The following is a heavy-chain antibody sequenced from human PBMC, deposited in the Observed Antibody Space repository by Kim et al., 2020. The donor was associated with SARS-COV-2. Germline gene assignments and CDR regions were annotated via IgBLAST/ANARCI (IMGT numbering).Heavy chain of an antibody. V-gene: IGHV3-30*02. J-gene: IGHJ6*02. Sequence: ADSVKGRFTNSRDNSKNTVYLQMNSLRPEDTGVYYCAKDMAGIRGMDVWGQGTTVTVSS. CDR3: AKDMAGIRGMDV. D-gene: IGHD1-20*01.